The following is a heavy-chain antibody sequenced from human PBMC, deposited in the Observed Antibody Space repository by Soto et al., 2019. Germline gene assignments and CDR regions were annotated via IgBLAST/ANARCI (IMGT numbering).Heavy chain of an antibody. D-gene: IGHD3-22*01. Sequence: PXGSMSVSCAGSGVTGSDPYVDWVRQAARKGMECGCRSRHKAQVDTAAYATAVKGRFTTSREESRNSVYLQMNSLKTEDTAVYYCVRATYFSYSSGYPRGMDSWVQRNLVTVSS. CDR1: GVTGSDPY. CDR3: VRATYFSYSSGYPRGMDS. V-gene: IGHV3-72*01. J-gene: IGHJ5*01. CDR2: SRHKAQVDTA.